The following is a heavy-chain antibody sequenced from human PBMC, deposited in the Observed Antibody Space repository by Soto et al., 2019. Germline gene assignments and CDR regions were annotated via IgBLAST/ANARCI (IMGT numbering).Heavy chain of an antibody. Sequence: ASVKVSCKTSGYTFTTYYIHWVRQAPGQGLEWMGLINPRSGNTPYAQSFQGRVAVTRDTSTSTVYMELSGLRSDDTAVYYCARSSMTGPTTLVDYWGQGTLVTVSS. V-gene: IGHV1-46*01. CDR2: INPRSGNT. D-gene: IGHD1-26*01. CDR3: ARSSMTGPTTLVDY. J-gene: IGHJ4*02. CDR1: GYTFTTYY.